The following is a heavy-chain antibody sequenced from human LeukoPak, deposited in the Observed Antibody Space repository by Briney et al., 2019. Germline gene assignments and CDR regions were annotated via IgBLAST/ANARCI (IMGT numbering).Heavy chain of an antibody. J-gene: IGHJ6*02. D-gene: IGHD3-10*01. V-gene: IGHV3-21*01. CDR1: GFTFSSYS. CDR2: ISSTSSYI. CDR3: ARVGGSGSPTAYYSYCYGMDV. Sequence: PGGSLRLSCAASGFTFSSYSMNWVRQAPGKGLEWVSSISSTSSYIYYADSAKGRFTISRANANNSMYLHMNSLRAEDTAVYYCARVGGSGSPTAYYSYCYGMDVWGQGTTVTVSS.